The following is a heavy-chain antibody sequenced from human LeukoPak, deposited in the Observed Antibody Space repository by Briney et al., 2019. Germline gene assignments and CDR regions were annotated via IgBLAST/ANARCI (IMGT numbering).Heavy chain of an antibody. D-gene: IGHD3-22*01. CDR2: VTGHGGST. Sequence: GGSLRLSCAASGFTFNSFAMNWVRQTPGKGLEWVSSVTGHGGSTYIADSVRGRFTISRDNSKNTLFLQMNSLRVDDTAIYYCAKVLRPYYYDSSGYYYSWGQGTLVTVSS. V-gene: IGHV3-23*01. CDR1: GFTFNSFA. J-gene: IGHJ4*02. CDR3: AKVLRPYYYDSSGYYYS.